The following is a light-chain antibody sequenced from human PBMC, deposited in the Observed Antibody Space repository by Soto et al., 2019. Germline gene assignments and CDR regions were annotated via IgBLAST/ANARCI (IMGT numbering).Light chain of an antibody. CDR3: QQDLNVPIT. CDR2: GAS. J-gene: IGKJ5*01. Sequence: EIVMTQSPATLSLSAGERATLSCRASQSVGSNYLSWYQQTPGQAPRLLIYGASTRATGIPARFIGSGSGTDFTLTISSRQPEVFAVYDCQQDLNVPITFGQGTRLEIK. V-gene: IGKV3D-7*01. CDR1: QSVGSNY.